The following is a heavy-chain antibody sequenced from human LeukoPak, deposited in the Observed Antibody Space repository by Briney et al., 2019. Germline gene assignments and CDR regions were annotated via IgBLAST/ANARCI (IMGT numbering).Heavy chain of an antibody. CDR1: GYSFTSYW. V-gene: IGHV5-51*01. Sequence: GESLKISFKGFGYSFTSYWIGWVRRMPGKGLEWMGIIYPGVSDTRHSPSFQGKATISADKSISTAYLQWSSLTGSDTAMYYCAGHGRKWLRRYSFGYWGERTLVTVSS. D-gene: IGHD5-12*01. J-gene: IGHJ4*02. CDR2: IYPGVSDT. CDR3: AGHGRKWLRRYSFGY.